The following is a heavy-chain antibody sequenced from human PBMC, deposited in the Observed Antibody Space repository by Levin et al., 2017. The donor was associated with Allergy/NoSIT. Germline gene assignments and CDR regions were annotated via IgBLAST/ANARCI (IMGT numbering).Heavy chain of an antibody. D-gene: IGHD4-23*01. V-gene: IGHV5-51*01. J-gene: IGHJ3*02. CDR1: GYTFTNYW. CDR3: ARVHGGGFWAAFDI. CDR2: FYPGDSDT. Sequence: KVSCQGSGYTFTNYWIGWLRQKPGKGLEWMAIFYPGDSDTIYSPSFEGQVTFSADKSISTAYLQWSSLTASDSAMFYCARVHGGGFWAAFDIWGQGTMVTVSS.